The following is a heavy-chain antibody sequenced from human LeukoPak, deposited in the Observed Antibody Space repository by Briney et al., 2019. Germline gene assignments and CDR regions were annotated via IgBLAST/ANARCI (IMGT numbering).Heavy chain of an antibody. V-gene: IGHV3-49*04. CDR2: LGSTAYGGTT. Sequence: GGSLRLSCTTSGFTFSNYPMSWVRQAPGKGLEWLALLGSTAYGGTTKYAASVKGRSTISRDGSKSIAYLQMNSLKTEDTAVYYCTRPYYDYLTGYYSDYWGQGTLVTVSS. J-gene: IGHJ4*02. CDR3: TRPYYDYLTGYYSDY. CDR1: GFTFSNYP. D-gene: IGHD3-9*01.